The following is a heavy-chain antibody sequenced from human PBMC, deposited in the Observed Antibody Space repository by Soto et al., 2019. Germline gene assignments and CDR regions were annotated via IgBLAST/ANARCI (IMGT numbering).Heavy chain of an antibody. CDR1: GFTFSGSA. D-gene: IGHD3-22*01. Sequence: GGSLRLSCAASGFTFSGSAMHWVRQASGKGLEWVGRIRSKANSYATAYAASVKGRFTISRDDSKNTAYLQMNSLKTEDTAVYYCTRQIDSSGYYYPTYYYGMDVWGQGTTVTVSS. V-gene: IGHV3-73*01. J-gene: IGHJ6*02. CDR3: TRQIDSSGYYYPTYYYGMDV. CDR2: IRSKANSYAT.